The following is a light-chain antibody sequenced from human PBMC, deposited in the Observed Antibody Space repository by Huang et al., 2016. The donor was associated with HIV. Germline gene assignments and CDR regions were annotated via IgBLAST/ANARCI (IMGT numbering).Light chain of an antibody. Sequence: EVVMMQSPVTLSVSPGERATLSCRASRSVNSKVAWYQQKPGQSPRLLIYGASTRATGIPARFSGSGSWTEFTLTISSLQSEDFAVYYCQQYSDWPLTFGGGTKVEIK. J-gene: IGKJ4*01. CDR2: GAS. V-gene: IGKV3-15*01. CDR1: RSVNSK. CDR3: QQYSDWPLT.